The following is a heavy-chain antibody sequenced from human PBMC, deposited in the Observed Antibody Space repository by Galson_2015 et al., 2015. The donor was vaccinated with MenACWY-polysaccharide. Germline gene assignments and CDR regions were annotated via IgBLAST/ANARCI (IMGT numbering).Heavy chain of an antibody. CDR2: IWYDGSNK. CDR1: GFTFRSYG. D-gene: IGHD2-21*02. V-gene: IGHV3-33*08. CDR3: ATARGCGGDCYYFDY. J-gene: IGHJ4*02. Sequence: SLRLSCAASGFTFRSYGMQWVRQAPGKGLEWVTIIWYDGSNKYYADSVKGRFTISRDNSMNTLYLQMNSLRAEDTAVYYCATARGCGGDCYYFDYWGQGTLVAVSS.